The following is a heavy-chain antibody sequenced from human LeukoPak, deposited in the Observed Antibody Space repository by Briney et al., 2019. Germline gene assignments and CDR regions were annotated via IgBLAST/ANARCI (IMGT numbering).Heavy chain of an antibody. J-gene: IGHJ3*02. D-gene: IGHD2-2*01. Sequence: GSLRLSCEGSAFIFSGHWMNWVRQPPGKGLEWIGEIYHSGSTNYNPSLKSRVTISVDRSKNQFSLKLSSVTAADTAVYYCARAGYCSSTSCYWGAFDIWGQGTMVTVSS. V-gene: IGHV4-4*02. CDR2: IYHSGST. CDR3: ARAGYCSSTSCYWGAFDI. CDR1: AFIFSGHW.